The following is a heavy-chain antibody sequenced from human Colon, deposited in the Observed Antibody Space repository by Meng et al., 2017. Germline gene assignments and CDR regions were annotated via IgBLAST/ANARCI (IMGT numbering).Heavy chain of an antibody. J-gene: IGHJ6*02. D-gene: IGHD1-26*01. Sequence: GGSLRLSCAASGFAFNTYTMHWVRQAPGKGLEWVAVITNDGSDRYYGDSVKGRFTVSRDNARNTLYLQMNNLRREDTAVYFCAKVGAPSLIYNYYGMDVWGQGTAVTVSS. CDR1: GFAFNTYT. V-gene: IGHV3-30*04. CDR3: AKVGAPSLIYNYYGMDV. CDR2: ITNDGSDR.